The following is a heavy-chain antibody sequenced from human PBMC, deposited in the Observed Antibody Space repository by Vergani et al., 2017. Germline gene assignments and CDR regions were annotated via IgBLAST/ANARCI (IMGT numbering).Heavy chain of an antibody. V-gene: IGHV4-39*01. Sequence: QLQLQESGPGLVKPSETLSLTCTVSGGSISSSSYYWGWIRQPPGKGLEWIGSIYYSGSTYYNPSLKSRVTISVDTSKNQFSLKLSSVTAADTAVYYCARHLAYCGGDCYPYYYGMDVWGQGPTVTVSS. CDR2: IYYSGST. J-gene: IGHJ6*02. CDR1: GGSISSSSYY. D-gene: IGHD2-21*02. CDR3: ARHLAYCGGDCYPYYYGMDV.